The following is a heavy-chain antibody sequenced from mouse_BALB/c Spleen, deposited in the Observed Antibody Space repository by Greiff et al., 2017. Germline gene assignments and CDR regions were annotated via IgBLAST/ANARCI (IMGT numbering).Heavy chain of an antibody. Sequence: EVHLVESGGGLVKPGGSLKLSCAASGFTFSDYYMYWVRQTPEKRLEWVATISDGGSYTYYPDSVKGRFTISRDNAKNNLYLQMSSLKSEDTAMYYCARDKLGDWGQGTLVTVSA. D-gene: IGHD4-1*01. V-gene: IGHV5-4*02. CDR3: ARDKLGD. J-gene: IGHJ3*01. CDR2: ISDGGSYT. CDR1: GFTFSDYY.